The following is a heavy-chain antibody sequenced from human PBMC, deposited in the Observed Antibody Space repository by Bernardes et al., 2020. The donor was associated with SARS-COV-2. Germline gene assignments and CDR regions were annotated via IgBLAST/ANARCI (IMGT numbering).Heavy chain of an antibody. D-gene: IGHD6-13*01. CDR2: ISSSGGYI. CDR3: ARPMAAAGTSWYFDL. V-gene: IGHV3-21*01. CDR1: GFTFSSYS. J-gene: IGHJ2*01. Sequence: GGSLRLSRAASGFTFSSYSLHWVRQAPGRGLEWVSSISSSGGYISYADSVRGRFAISRDNAKKSLFLQMNTLRAEDTAVYYCARPMAAAGTSWYFDLWGRGTLVTVSS.